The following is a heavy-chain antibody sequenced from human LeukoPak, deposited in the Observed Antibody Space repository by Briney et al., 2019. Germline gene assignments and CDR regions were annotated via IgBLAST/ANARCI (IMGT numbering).Heavy chain of an antibody. V-gene: IGHV3-23*01. Sequence: GGSLRLSCTASGFTSSSYAVNWVRQAPGKGLEGVSGIGAGGTFTYYADSVKGWFTIFRDNSRNTLYLQMNSLRADDTAVYYCAKDLDYTTCGYYFDYWGQGTLVTVSS. CDR3: AKDLDYTTCGYYFDY. CDR2: IGAGGTFT. J-gene: IGHJ4*02. CDR1: GFTSSSYA. D-gene: IGHD4-11*01.